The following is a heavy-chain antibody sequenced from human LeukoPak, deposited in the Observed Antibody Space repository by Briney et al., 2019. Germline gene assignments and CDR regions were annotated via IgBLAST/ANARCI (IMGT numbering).Heavy chain of an antibody. Sequence: GGSLRLSCAASGFTFSSYDMHWVRQATGKGLEWVSAIGTAGDTYYPGSVKGRFTISRENAKNSLYLQMNSLRAGDTAVYYCARARPYSSSWYPFDYWGQGTLVTVSS. D-gene: IGHD6-13*01. CDR1: GFTFSSYD. CDR2: IGTAGDT. V-gene: IGHV3-13*01. CDR3: ARARPYSSSWYPFDY. J-gene: IGHJ4*02.